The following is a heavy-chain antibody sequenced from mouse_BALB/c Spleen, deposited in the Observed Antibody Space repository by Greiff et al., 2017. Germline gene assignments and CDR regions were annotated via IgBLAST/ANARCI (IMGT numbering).Heavy chain of an antibody. Sequence: EVQLVESGGGLVKPGGSLKLSCAASGFTFSSYAMSWVRQTPEKRLEWVASISSGGSTYYPDSVKGRFTISRDNARNILYLQMSSLRSEDTAMYYCAKLLRGFAYWGQGTLVTVSA. D-gene: IGHD1-1*01. CDR3: AKLLRGFAY. CDR1: GFTFSSYA. CDR2: ISSGGST. J-gene: IGHJ3*01. V-gene: IGHV5-6-5*01.